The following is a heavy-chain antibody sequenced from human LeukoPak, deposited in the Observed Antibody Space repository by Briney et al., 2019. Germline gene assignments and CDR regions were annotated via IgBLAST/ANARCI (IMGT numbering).Heavy chain of an antibody. CDR1: GFTFSNYA. J-gene: IGHJ4*02. D-gene: IGHD3/OR15-3a*01. V-gene: IGHV3-23*01. CDR3: ANPPRGGVIFRFDY. CDR2: ISGSGGST. Sequence: GGSLRLSCAASGFTFSNYAMSWVRQAPGKGLEWVSAISGSGGSTYYADSVKGRFTISRDNSRNTLYLQMNSLRAEDTAVYYCANPPRGGVIFRFDYWGQGTLVTVSS.